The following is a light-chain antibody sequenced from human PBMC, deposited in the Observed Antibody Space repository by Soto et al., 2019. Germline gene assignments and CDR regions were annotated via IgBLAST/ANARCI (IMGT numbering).Light chain of an antibody. V-gene: IGLV2-14*01. Sequence: QPASVSGSPGQSITISCTGTTSDVGDYNYVSWYQQHPGKAPKLMIYGVSNRPSGVSNRFSGSKSGNTASLTISGLQAEDEAYYYCSSYTSSSTVGVFGGGTKLTVL. CDR2: GVS. J-gene: IGLJ3*02. CDR3: SSYTSSSTVGV. CDR1: TSDVGDYNY.